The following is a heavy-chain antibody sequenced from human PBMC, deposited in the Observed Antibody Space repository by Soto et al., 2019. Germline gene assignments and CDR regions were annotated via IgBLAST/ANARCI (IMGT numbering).Heavy chain of an antibody. V-gene: IGHV3-23*01. CDR3: ARETLSYGFALDV. Sequence: PGGSLRLSCAASGFIFENFGMSWVRQAPGKGLEWISSISGSGFKKYYADSVKGRFTISRDNSKSTVYLELNNLSAEDTALYYCARETLSYGFALDVWGQGTKVTVYS. J-gene: IGHJ6*02. D-gene: IGHD3-16*01. CDR2: ISGSGFKK. CDR1: GFIFENFG.